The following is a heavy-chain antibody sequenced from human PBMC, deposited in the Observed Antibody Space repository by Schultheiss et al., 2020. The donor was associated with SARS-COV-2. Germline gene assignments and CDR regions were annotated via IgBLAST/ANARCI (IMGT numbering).Heavy chain of an antibody. CDR3: ASRGYSYGYTLFA. V-gene: IGHV4-61*01. Sequence: SETLSLTCTVSGGSVSSGSYYWSWIRQHPGKGLEWIGYIYYSGSTNYNPSLKSRVTISVDTSKNQFSLKLSSVTAADTAVYYCASRGYSYGYTLFAWGQGTLVTVSS. CDR1: GGSVSSGSYY. J-gene: IGHJ5*02. D-gene: IGHD5-18*01. CDR2: IYYSGST.